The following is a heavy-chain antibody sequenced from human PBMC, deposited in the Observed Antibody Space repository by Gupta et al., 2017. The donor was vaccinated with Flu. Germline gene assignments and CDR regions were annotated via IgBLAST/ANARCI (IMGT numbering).Heavy chain of an antibody. Sequence: EVQLVQSGAEVKKPGESLRISCQGSGYIFTSHWITWLRQMPGKGLEWMGRIDPTDSYTDYSPSFQGHVTFSADKSINTVYLQWSTLKASDTAIYYCARQGRLIRDYYFDYWGQGVLVTVAS. CDR1: GYIFTSHW. V-gene: IGHV5-10-1*01. CDR2: IDPTDSYT. D-gene: IGHD1-1*01. J-gene: IGHJ4*02. CDR3: ARQGRLIRDYYFDY.